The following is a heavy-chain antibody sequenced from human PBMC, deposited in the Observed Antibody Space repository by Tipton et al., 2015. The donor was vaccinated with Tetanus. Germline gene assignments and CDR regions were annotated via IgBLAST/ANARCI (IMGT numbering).Heavy chain of an antibody. CDR3: ARSVAPWTLTSVRAVRGVSSGYEF. CDR2: INQSGST. Sequence: LRLSCTVSGGSISSYYWSWIRQPPGKGLEWIGEINQSGSTNDNPSLKSRVTISVGTSNNQLSLTLRSVTAADTAVYYCARSVAPWTLTSVRAVRGVSSGYEFWGQGTLVTVSS. V-gene: IGHV4-34*01. J-gene: IGHJ4*02. D-gene: IGHD3-10*01. CDR1: GGSISSYY.